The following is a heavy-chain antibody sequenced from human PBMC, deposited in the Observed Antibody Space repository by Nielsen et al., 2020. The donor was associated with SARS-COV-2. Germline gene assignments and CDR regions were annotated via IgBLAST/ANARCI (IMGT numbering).Heavy chain of an antibody. Sequence: LSLTCAASGFTFSSYGMHWVRQAPGKGLEWVAVISYDGSNKYYADSVKGRFTISRDNSKNTLYLQMNSLRAEDTAVYYCAKERWFGESVFDYWGQGTLVTVSS. V-gene: IGHV3-30*18. CDR1: GFTFSSYG. CDR3: AKERWFGESVFDY. D-gene: IGHD3-10*01. J-gene: IGHJ4*02. CDR2: ISYDGSNK.